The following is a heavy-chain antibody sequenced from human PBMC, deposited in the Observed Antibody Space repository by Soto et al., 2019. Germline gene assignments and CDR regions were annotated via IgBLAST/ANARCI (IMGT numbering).Heavy chain of an antibody. CDR2: ISYDGSNK. V-gene: IGHV3-30*18. CDR1: GFTFSSYG. J-gene: IGHJ2*01. Sequence: QVQLVESGGGVVQPGRSLRLSCAASGFTFSSYGMHWVRQAPGKGLEWVAVISYDGSNKYYADSVKGRFTISRDNSKNTLYLQMNSRRAEDTAVYYCAKDRGIAAAGSYWYFDLWGRGTLVTVSS. D-gene: IGHD6-13*01. CDR3: AKDRGIAAAGSYWYFDL.